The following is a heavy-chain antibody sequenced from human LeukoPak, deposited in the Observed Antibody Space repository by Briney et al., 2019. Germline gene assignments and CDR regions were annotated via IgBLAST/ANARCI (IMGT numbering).Heavy chain of an antibody. CDR1: GFTFSSYA. CDR3: AKSEDYYDSSGYYYLDAFDI. CDR2: ISGSGGST. J-gene: IGHJ3*02. Sequence: PGGSLRLSCAASGFTFSSYAMSWVRQAPGKGLEWVSAISGSGGSTYYADSVKGRFTISRDNSKNTLYLQMNSLRAEDTAVYYCAKSEDYYDSSGYYYLDAFDIWGQGTMVTVSS. D-gene: IGHD3-22*01. V-gene: IGHV3-23*01.